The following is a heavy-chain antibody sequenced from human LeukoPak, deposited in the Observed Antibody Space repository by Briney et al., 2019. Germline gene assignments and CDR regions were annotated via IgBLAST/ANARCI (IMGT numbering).Heavy chain of an antibody. D-gene: IGHD6-19*01. Sequence: GGSLRLSCAASGFTFDDYGMSWVRQAPGKGLEWVSGINWNGGSTGYADSVKGRFTISRDNARNSLYLQMNSLRAEDTALYHCARIAMAGIGDGFDIWGQGTMVTVSS. V-gene: IGHV3-20*01. CDR2: INWNGGST. CDR3: ARIAMAGIGDGFDI. J-gene: IGHJ3*02. CDR1: GFTFDDYG.